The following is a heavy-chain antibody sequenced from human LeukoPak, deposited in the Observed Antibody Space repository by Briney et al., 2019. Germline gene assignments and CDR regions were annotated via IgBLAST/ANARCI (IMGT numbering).Heavy chain of an antibody. Sequence: SVKVSCKASGGTFSSYAISWVRQAPGQGLEWMGGIIPIFGTANYAQKFQGRVTITTDESTSTAYMELSSLRSEDTAVYYCARDAAYCSSTSCYFRYWGQGTLVTVSS. J-gene: IGHJ4*02. V-gene: IGHV1-69*05. CDR1: GGTFSSYA. D-gene: IGHD2-2*01. CDR3: ARDAAYCSSTSCYFRY. CDR2: IIPIFGTA.